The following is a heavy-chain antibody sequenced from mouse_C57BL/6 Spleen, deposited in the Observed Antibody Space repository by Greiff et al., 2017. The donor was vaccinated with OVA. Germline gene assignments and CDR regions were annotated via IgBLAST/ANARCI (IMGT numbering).Heavy chain of an antibody. CDR2: IIPNNGGT. Sequence: VQLQQSGPELVKPGASVKLSCKASGYTFTDYYMNWVKQSPGQSLEWIGDIIPNNGGTSYNQKFKGKATLTVDKSSSTAYMELRSLTSEDSAVYYCARGDYYGSSYDYWGQGTTLTVSA. J-gene: IGHJ2*01. CDR3: ARGDYYGSSYDY. D-gene: IGHD1-1*01. V-gene: IGHV1-26*01. CDR1: GYTFTDYY.